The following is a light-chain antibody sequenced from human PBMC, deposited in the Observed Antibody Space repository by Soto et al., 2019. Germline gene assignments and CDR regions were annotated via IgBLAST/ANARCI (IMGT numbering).Light chain of an antibody. V-gene: IGKV3-11*01. Sequence: ETVLTQSPATLSLSPGERATLSCRASQNLNSYLVWYQQKPGQAPRLLIYDASKRATGTPARFSGSGSGTEFTLTISSLEPDDSAVYYCQQCDDSPLTFGGGTKVDIK. CDR3: QQCDDSPLT. J-gene: IGKJ4*01. CDR1: QNLNSY. CDR2: DAS.